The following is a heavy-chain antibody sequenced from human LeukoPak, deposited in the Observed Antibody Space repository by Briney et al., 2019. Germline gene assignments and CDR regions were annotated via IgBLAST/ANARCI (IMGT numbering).Heavy chain of an antibody. Sequence: PGGSLRLSCAASGFTFSSYSMNWVRQAPGKGLEWVSSISSSSSYIYYADSVRGRFTISRDNPRNTMYLQMNSLRVEDAAVYYCAKAPVTSCRGAFCYPFDSWGQGTLVTVSS. V-gene: IGHV3-21*04. CDR2: ISSSSSYI. D-gene: IGHD2-15*01. CDR1: GFTFSSYS. J-gene: IGHJ4*02. CDR3: AKAPVTSCRGAFCYPFDS.